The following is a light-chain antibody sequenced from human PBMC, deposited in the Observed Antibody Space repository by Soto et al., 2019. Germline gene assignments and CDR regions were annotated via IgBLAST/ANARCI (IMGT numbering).Light chain of an antibody. J-gene: IGKJ1*01. CDR3: QQTYSSPQWT. CDR2: GTS. Sequence: EIVLTQSPATLSLSPGERATLSCRASQSVSSYLAWYQQKPGQAPRLLIYGTSSRATGIPDRFSGSGSGTDFTLTISSLQPEDFATYYCQQTYSSPQWTFGQGTKVDTK. V-gene: IGKV3-11*01. CDR1: QSVSSY.